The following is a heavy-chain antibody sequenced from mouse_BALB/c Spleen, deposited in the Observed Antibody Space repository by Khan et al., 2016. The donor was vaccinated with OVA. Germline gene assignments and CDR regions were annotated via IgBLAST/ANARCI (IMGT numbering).Heavy chain of an antibody. D-gene: IGHD1-3*01. CDR1: GFSLTSYG. CDR3: ARLEDI. CDR2: IWAGGST. V-gene: IGHV2-9*02. Sequence: VELVESGPGLVAPSQSLSITCTVSGFSLTSYGVHWVRQPPGKGLEWLGVIWAGGSTNYNSALMSRLSISKDNSKSQVFLILNSMQTDDTAMYYCARLEDIWGQGTTLTVSS. J-gene: IGHJ2*01.